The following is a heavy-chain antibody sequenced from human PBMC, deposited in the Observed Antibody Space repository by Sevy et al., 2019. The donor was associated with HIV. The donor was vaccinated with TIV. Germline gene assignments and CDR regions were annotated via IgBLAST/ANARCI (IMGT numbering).Heavy chain of an antibody. CDR3: AREGCTQPHDY. CDR2: FSFGCGRI. Sequence: GGSLRLSCAASGFTFAKYSMSWVRQAPGTGLEWVSTFSFGCGRINYADSVKGRFTISRDDSKNTLFLRMNSLRAEDTATYFCAREGCTQPHDYWGQGTLVTVSS. CDR1: GFTFAKYS. D-gene: IGHD2-8*01. V-gene: IGHV3-23*01. J-gene: IGHJ4*02.